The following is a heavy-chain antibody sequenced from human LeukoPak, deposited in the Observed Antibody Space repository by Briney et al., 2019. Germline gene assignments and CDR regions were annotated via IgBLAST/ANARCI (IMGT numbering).Heavy chain of an antibody. V-gene: IGHV1-2*02. D-gene: IGHD2-21*02. J-gene: IGHJ4*02. CDR1: VYTFTVCY. CDR3: ARAPHCGGDCYPIDY. Sequence: AAVKVSLKASVYTFTVCYMHWVRDAPGQGLGWVGCVSLNSGGTNTAQKFQGRGTMTRDTSISTAYMELCRLRSDDTAVSYCARAPHCGGDCYPIDYWGQGTLVTVSS. CDR2: VSLNSGGT.